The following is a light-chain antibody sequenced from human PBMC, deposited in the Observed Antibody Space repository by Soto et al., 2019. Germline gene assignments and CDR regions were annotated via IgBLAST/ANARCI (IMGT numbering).Light chain of an antibody. J-gene: IGKJ1*01. CDR2: GAS. CDR3: QQYGSSSWT. Sequence: EIVLTQSPGTLSLSPGERATLSCRASQSVSSSYLAWYQQKPGQAPRLLIYGASSRATGITDRFSGSGSGTDFNLTISRREPEDFAVYYCQQYGSSSWTFGQGTQVQIK. V-gene: IGKV3-20*01. CDR1: QSVSSSY.